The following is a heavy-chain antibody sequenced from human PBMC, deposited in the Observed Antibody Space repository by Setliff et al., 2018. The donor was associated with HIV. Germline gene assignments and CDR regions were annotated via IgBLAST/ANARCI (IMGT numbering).Heavy chain of an antibody. Sequence: SETLSLTCAVSGGSLSSDNWWTWVRQPPGKGLEWIGEIYHTGHINYNPSFKSRVTMSLDMSTNQFSLKMASMTAADSAVYYCARFDVTPMTTRDYWGQGTQVTVSS. D-gene: IGHD4-17*01. CDR1: GGSLSSDNW. CDR2: IYHTGHI. V-gene: IGHV4-4*02. J-gene: IGHJ4*02. CDR3: ARFDVTPMTTRDY.